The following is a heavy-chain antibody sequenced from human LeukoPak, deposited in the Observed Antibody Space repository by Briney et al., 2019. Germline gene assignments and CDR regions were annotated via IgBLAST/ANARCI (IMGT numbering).Heavy chain of an antibody. J-gene: IGHJ4*02. D-gene: IGHD2-2*01. V-gene: IGHV3-7*01. CDR2: IKQDGSEK. CDR3: GSGSTWLP. CDR1: GFTFSNYW. Sequence: GGSLRLSFAASGFTFSNYWMSWVRQAPGKGPEWVANIKQDGSEKYYVDSVKGRFTVSRDNAKNSLYLQMNSLRAEDTAVYYCGSGSTWLPRGQGTLVTVSS.